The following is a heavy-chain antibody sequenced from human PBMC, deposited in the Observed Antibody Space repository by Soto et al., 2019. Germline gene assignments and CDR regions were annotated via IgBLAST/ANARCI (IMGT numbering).Heavy chain of an antibody. CDR2: IIPIFGTA. CDR1: GGTFSSYA. J-gene: IGHJ5*02. V-gene: IGHV1-69*13. D-gene: IGHD3-10*01. CDR3: AIGSGSYYITKLDFYWFDP. Sequence: SVKVSCKASGGTFSSYAISWVRQAPGQGLEWMGGIIPIFGTANYAQKFQGRVTITADESTSTAYMELSSLRSEDTAVYYCAIGSGSYYITKLDFYWFDPWGQGTLVTVSS.